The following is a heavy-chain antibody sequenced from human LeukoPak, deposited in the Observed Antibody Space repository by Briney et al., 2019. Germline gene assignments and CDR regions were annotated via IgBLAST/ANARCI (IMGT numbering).Heavy chain of an antibody. J-gene: IGHJ4*02. V-gene: IGHV3-21*01. CDR3: ARGYCGGDCSVDY. Sequence: GGSLRLSCAASGFTFSSYSMNWVRQAPGKGLEWVSSISSSSSYIYYADSVKGRFTISRDNAKSSLCLQMNSLRAEDTAVYYCARGYCGGDCSVDYWGQGTLVTVSS. CDR1: GFTFSSYS. CDR2: ISSSSSYI. D-gene: IGHD2-21*02.